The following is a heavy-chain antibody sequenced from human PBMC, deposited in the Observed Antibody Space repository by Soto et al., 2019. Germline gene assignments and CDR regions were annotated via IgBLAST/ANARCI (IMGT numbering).Heavy chain of an antibody. Sequence: QVQLVQSGAEVKQPGSSVKVSCKASGGTFSSYAISWVRQAPGQGLEWMGGIIPIFGTANYAQKFQGRVTITADESTSTAYMELSSLRSEDTAVYYCASHSITGTWVYYYGMDVWGQGTTVTVSS. J-gene: IGHJ6*02. CDR2: IIPIFGTA. D-gene: IGHD1-7*01. CDR1: GGTFSSYA. CDR3: ASHSITGTWVYYYGMDV. V-gene: IGHV1-69*12.